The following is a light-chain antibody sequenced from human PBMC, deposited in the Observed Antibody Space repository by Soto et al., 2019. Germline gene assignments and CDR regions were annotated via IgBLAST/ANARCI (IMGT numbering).Light chain of an antibody. V-gene: IGLV2-11*01. CDR1: SSDVGGYDY. Sequence: QSALTQPRSVSGSPGQSVTISCSGTSSDVGGYDYVSWYQQHPGKAPKLMIYGVSKRPSGVPDRFSGSKSGNTASLTISGLQAEDEADYYCCSYVGSYTWVFGGGTKLTV. CDR2: GVS. J-gene: IGLJ3*02. CDR3: CSYVGSYTWV.